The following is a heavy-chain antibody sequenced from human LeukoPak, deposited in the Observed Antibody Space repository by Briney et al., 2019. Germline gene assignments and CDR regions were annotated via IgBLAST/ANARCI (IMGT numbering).Heavy chain of an antibody. CDR3: AITRESLPGYSSSWSRANDWYFDL. CDR2: IIPIFGPA. CDR1: RGTFSSFA. J-gene: IGHJ2*01. Sequence: SVKVSCKASRGTFSSFAISWVRKAPGQGLEWMGGIIPIFGPANYAQKFQGRVTITADESTSTAYMELSSLRSEDTAVYYCAITRESLPGYSSSWSRANDWYFDLWGRGTLVTVSS. V-gene: IGHV1-69*13. D-gene: IGHD6-13*01.